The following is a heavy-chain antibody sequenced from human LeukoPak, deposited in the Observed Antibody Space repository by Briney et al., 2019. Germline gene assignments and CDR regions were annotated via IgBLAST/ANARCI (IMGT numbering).Heavy chain of an antibody. CDR3: AAGGYPPPFDY. CDR2: IYYSGST. D-gene: IGHD2-8*02. Sequence: SETLSLTCAVYGGSFSGYYWSWIRQPPGKGLEWIGYIYYSGSTNYNPSLKSRVTISVDTSKNQFSLKLSSVTAADTAVYYCAAGGYPPPFDYWGQGTLVTVSS. J-gene: IGHJ4*02. V-gene: IGHV4-59*08. CDR1: GGSFSGYY.